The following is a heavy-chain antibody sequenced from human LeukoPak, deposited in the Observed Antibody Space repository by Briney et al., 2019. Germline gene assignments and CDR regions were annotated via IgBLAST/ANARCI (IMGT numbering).Heavy chain of an antibody. Sequence: SETLSLTCAVSGGSISSGGYSWNWLRQPPGKGLEWIGYIYHSGSTYYNPSLKSRVTISLDRSKNQFSLKLTSVTAADTAVYYCARSGYGAYGLDYWGQGMLVTVSS. CDR2: IYHSGST. CDR1: GGSISSGGYS. CDR3: ARSGYGAYGLDY. D-gene: IGHD5-12*01. V-gene: IGHV4-30-2*01. J-gene: IGHJ4*02.